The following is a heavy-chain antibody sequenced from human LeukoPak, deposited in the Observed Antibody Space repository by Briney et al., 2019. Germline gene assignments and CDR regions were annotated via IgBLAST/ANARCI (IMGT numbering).Heavy chain of an antibody. D-gene: IGHD2-15*01. J-gene: IGHJ4*02. CDR1: GFTFSSHA. CDR2: ISNSGG. Sequence: GSLRISCAASGFTFSSHAMRWGRQGSGKGLEWVSVISNSGGDSVKGRFTISRDNSKNTLYLQMNSLRAEDTAVYYCARYCGAATCYSGIDYWGQGTLVTVSS. CDR3: ARYCGAATCYSGIDY. V-gene: IGHV3-23*01.